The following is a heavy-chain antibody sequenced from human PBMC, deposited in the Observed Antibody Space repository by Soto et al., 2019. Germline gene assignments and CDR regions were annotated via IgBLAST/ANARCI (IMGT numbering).Heavy chain of an antibody. CDR3: ARQAVGLWFGELSSYYYGMDV. D-gene: IGHD3-10*01. J-gene: IGHJ6*02. CDR1: GGSISSSSYY. Sequence: SETLSLTCTVSGGSISSSSYYWGWIRQPPGKGLEWIGSIYYSGTTFYNPSLKSRVTLSVDTSKNQFSLKLSSVTAADTAVYYCARQAVGLWFGELSSYYYGMDVWGQGTTVTVSS. CDR2: IYYSGTT. V-gene: IGHV4-39*01.